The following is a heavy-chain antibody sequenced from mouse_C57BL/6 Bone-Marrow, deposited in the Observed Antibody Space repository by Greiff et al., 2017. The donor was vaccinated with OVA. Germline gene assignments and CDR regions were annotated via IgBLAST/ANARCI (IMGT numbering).Heavy chain of an antibody. V-gene: IGHV14-4*01. CDR3: TTYRY. Sequence: VHVKQSGAELVRPGASVKLSCTASGFNIKDDYMHWVKERPEQGLEWIGWIDPENGDTEYASKFQGKATITADTSSKTVYLHLSNLTSEDTAVYYCTTYRYWGQGTTLTVSA. CDR1: GFNIKDDY. CDR2: IDPENGDT. J-gene: IGHJ2*01.